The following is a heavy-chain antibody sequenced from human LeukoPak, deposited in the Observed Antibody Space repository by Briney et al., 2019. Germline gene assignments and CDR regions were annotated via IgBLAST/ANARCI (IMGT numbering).Heavy chain of an antibody. CDR3: ATRRGNPGDYYMDV. J-gene: IGHJ6*03. Sequence: SETLSLTCTVSGYSISSGYYWGRIRQPPGEGLEWIGSIYHSGSTYYTPSLKSRVTISVDTSKNQFSLKLSSVTAADTAVYYCATRRGNPGDYYMDVWGKGTTVTVSS. CDR1: GYSISSGYY. V-gene: IGHV4-38-2*02. D-gene: IGHD4-23*01. CDR2: IYHSGST.